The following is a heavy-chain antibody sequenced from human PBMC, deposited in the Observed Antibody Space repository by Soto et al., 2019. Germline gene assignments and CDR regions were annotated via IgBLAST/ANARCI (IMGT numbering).Heavy chain of an antibody. Sequence: GGSLRLSCAASGFTFSSYAMSWVRQAPGKGLEWVSAISGSGGSTYYADSVKGRFTISRDNSKNTLYLQMNSLRAEDTAVYYCAKVLGQQQLVLHYGMDVWGQGTTVTVSS. V-gene: IGHV3-23*01. CDR1: GFTFSSYA. CDR2: ISGSGGST. J-gene: IGHJ6*02. D-gene: IGHD6-13*01. CDR3: AKVLGQQQLVLHYGMDV.